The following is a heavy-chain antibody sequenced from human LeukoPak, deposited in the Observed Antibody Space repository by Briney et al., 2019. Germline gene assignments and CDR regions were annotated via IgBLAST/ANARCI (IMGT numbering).Heavy chain of an antibody. J-gene: IGHJ6*02. CDR1: GGSFSGYY. CDR2: INHSGST. CDR3: TRDQDGMDV. V-gene: IGHV4-34*01. Sequence: SETLSLTCAVYGGSFSGYYWSWIRQPPGKGLEWIGEINHSGSTNYNPSLKSRVTISVDTSKNQFSLKLSSVTAADTAVYYCTRDQDGMDVWGQGTTVTVSS.